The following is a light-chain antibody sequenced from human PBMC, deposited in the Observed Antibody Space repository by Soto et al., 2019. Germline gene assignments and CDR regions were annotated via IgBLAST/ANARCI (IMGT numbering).Light chain of an antibody. J-gene: IGKJ1*01. CDR1: QSISSW. Sequence: DIQMTQSPSTLSASVGDRVTITCRASQSISSWLAWYQQKPGKAPNLLIYKASSVESGVPSRLSGSGAGTEFTRTSGSLQPDDFATYYCQQYSTYSRTFGQGTKVEIK. CDR2: KAS. V-gene: IGKV1-5*03. CDR3: QQYSTYSRT.